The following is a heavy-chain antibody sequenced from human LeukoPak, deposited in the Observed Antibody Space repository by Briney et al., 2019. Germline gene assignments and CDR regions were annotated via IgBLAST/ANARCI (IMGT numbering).Heavy chain of an antibody. CDR2: INHSGST. CDR1: GGSFSGHY. CDR3: ARGHLRRASGSYYYFDY. J-gene: IGHJ4*02. V-gene: IGHV4-34*01. D-gene: IGHD1-26*01. Sequence: SETLSLTCAVYGGSFSGHYWTWIRQTPGKGLEWIGEINHSGSTNYNPSLTSRVTISVDTSKNQFSLKLSSVTAADTAVYYCARGHLRRASGSYYYFDYWGQGTLVTVSS.